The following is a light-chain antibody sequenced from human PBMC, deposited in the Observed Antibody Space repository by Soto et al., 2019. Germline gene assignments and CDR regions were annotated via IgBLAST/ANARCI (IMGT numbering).Light chain of an antibody. CDR3: QLDGTSTVFT. V-gene: IGKV3-20*01. CDR2: DAS. J-gene: IGKJ3*01. CDR1: QSVRSTL. Sequence: EVVLTQSPGTLSLSPGERATLSCRASQSVRSTLLAWYQQKPGQAPRLLIYDASRRATGIPDRFSGSGSGTDVALTISSLEPEDFAVYYCQLDGTSTVFTFGPGTKVYI.